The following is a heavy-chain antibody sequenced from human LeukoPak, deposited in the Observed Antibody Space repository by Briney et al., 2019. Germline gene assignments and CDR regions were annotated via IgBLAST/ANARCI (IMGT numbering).Heavy chain of an antibody. D-gene: IGHD2-2*01. CDR2: INTNTGNP. V-gene: IGHV7-4-1*04. CDR3: ARLNKWAKYGSKQSIDYYGMDV. CDR1: GYTFTSFA. Sequence: ASVKVSCKTSGYTFTSFAMNWVRQAPGQGLEWMGWINTNTGNPTYAQGFTGRFVFSLDTSVSVAYLQISSLKAEDTAIYYCARLNKWAKYGSKQSIDYYGMDVWGQGTTVTVSS. J-gene: IGHJ6*02.